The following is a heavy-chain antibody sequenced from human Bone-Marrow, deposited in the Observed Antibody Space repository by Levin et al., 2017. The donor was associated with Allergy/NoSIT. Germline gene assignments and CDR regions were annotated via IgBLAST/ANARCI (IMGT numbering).Heavy chain of an antibody. Sequence: SQTLSLTCTVSGGSISSYYWSWIRQPPGKGLEWIGYIYYSGSTNYNPSLKSRVTISVDTSKNQFSLKLSSVTAADTAVYYCARSGSTVTTLYYYYGMDVWGQGTTVTVSS. V-gene: IGHV4-59*08. CDR2: IYYSGST. CDR3: ARSGSTVTTLYYYYGMDV. J-gene: IGHJ6*02. CDR1: GGSISSYY. D-gene: IGHD4-17*01.